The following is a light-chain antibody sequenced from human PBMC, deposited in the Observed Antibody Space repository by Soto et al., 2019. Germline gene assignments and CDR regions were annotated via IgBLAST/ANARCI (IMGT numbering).Light chain of an antibody. CDR1: QSISTW. Sequence: DIQMTQYPSTLSASVGDRVTIICRASQSISTWLAWYQLKPGKAPKLLIYDASTLEGGVPSRFSGIGSGTEFTLTISGLQPDDFATYYCQQYYSYPRTVGQGTKVDIK. CDR3: QQYYSYPRT. V-gene: IGKV1-5*02. J-gene: IGKJ1*01. CDR2: DAS.